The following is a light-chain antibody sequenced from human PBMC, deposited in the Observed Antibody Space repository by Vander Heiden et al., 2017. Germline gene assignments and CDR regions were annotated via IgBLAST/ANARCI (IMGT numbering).Light chain of an antibody. CDR2: GTS. J-gene: IGLJ3*02. Sequence: QSILTQPPSASGTPGQRVPIYCSGSSSNLGAGHVNWYQQLPGAAPKVLIYGTSQRPSGVADRFSGSKSGTSATLAISGLRSDDEADYYCASWDDSLSVVLFGGGTRLTVL. CDR1: SSNLGAGH. V-gene: IGLV1-47*01. CDR3: ASWDDSLSVVL.